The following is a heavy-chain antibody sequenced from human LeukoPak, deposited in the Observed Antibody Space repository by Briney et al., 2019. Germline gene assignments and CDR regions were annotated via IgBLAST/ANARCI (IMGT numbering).Heavy chain of an antibody. V-gene: IGHV2-5*02. D-gene: IGHD4-11*01. CDR1: GISISTHGVG. J-gene: IGHJ4*02. Sequence: SGPTLVNPTQTLTLTCTFSGISISTHGVGVGWIRQPPGKALVRLALIYWDGDSRYSPSLRSRLTITKDASKNQVVLTVTDVDPVDTATYFCAHSVALDYRSFDYWGQGTLVTVSS. CDR3: AHSVALDYRSFDY. CDR2: IYWDGDS.